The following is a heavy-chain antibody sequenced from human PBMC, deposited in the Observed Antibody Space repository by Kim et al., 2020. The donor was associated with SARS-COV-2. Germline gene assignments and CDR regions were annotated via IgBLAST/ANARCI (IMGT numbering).Heavy chain of an antibody. Sequence: SVKVSCKASGGTFSSYAISWVRQAPGQGLEWMGRIIPILGIANYAQKFQGRVTITADKSTSTAYMELSSLRSEDTAVYYCARDPPYYYGSGRNSGWYFDLWGRGTLVTVSS. J-gene: IGHJ2*01. D-gene: IGHD3-10*01. CDR1: GGTFSSYA. CDR3: ARDPPYYYGSGRNSGWYFDL. CDR2: IIPILGIA. V-gene: IGHV1-69*04.